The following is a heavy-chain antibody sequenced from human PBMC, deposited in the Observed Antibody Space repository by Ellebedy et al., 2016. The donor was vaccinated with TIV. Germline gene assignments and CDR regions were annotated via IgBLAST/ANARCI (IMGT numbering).Heavy chain of an antibody. D-gene: IGHD2-2*01. CDR2: IIPIFGTA. CDR1: GCTFSSYA. CDR3: AREAGTEMPFDY. Sequence: AASVKVSCKASGCTFSSYAISWVRQAPGQGLEWMGGIIPIFGTANYAQKFQGRVTITADESTSTAYMELSSLRSEDTAVYYCAREAGTEMPFDYWGQGTLVTVSS. J-gene: IGHJ4*02. V-gene: IGHV1-69*13.